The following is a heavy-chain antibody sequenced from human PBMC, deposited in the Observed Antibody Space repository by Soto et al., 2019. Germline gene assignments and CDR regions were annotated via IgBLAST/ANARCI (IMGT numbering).Heavy chain of an antibody. D-gene: IGHD3-3*01. CDR2: MNPNSGNT. J-gene: IGHJ3*02. CDR3: ASPARNYDFWSGYSFDI. CDR1: GYTFTSYV. Sequence: XXVKVSCKASGYTFTSYVINWVRRATGQGLEWMGWMNPNSGNTGYAQKFQGRVTMTRNTSISTAYMELSSLRSEETAVYYCASPARNYDFWSGYSFDIWGQGTMVTVS. V-gene: IGHV1-8*01.